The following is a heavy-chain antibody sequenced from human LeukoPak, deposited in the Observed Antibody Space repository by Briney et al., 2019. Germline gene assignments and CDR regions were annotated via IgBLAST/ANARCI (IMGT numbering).Heavy chain of an antibody. V-gene: IGHV4-38-2*02. J-gene: IGHJ3*02. CDR1: GYSISSGYY. D-gene: IGHD3-22*01. CDR3: ARASYDSSGYYAFDI. Sequence: SETLSLTCTVSGYSISSGYYWGWIRQPPGKGLEWIGRIYHSGSTYYNPSLKSRVTISVDTSKNQFSLKMRSVTAADTAVYYCARASYDSSGYYAFDIWGQGTMVTVSS. CDR2: IYHSGST.